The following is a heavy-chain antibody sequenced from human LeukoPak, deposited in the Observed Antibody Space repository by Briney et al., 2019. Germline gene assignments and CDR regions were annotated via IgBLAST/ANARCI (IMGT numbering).Heavy chain of an antibody. CDR2: ISAYNGNT. J-gene: IGHJ4*02. V-gene: IGHV1-18*04. D-gene: IGHD6-6*01. Sequence: GASVKVSCKASGYTFTGYYMHWVRQAPGQGLEWMGWISAYNGNTNYAQKLQGRVTMTTDTSTSTAYMELRSLRSDDTAVYYCARDPLAAPGYWGQGTLVTVSS. CDR3: ARDPLAAPGY. CDR1: GYTFTGYY.